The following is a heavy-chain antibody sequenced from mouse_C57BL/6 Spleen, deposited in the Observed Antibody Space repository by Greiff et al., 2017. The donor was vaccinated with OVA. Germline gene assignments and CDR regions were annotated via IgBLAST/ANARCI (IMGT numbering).Heavy chain of an antibody. Sequence: LQESGAELVRPGASVKMSCKASGYTFTSYNMHWVKQIPRQGLEWIGAIYPGNGDTSYNQKFKGKATLTVDKSSSTAYMQLSSLTSEDSAVYFCARRDGNYEAWFAYWGQGTLVTVSA. CDR1: GYTFTSYN. J-gene: IGHJ3*01. D-gene: IGHD2-1*01. CDR3: ARRDGNYEAWFAY. V-gene: IGHV1-12*01. CDR2: IYPGNGDT.